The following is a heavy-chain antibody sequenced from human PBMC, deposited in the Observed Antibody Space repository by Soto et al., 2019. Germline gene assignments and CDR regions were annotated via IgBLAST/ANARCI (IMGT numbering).Heavy chain of an antibody. CDR1: GFSLTTGKMG. D-gene: IGHD4-17*01. V-gene: IGHV2-26*01. J-gene: IGHJ6*02. Sequence: GSGPTLVNPTETLTLTYTVSGFSLTTGKMGVSWIRQPPGKALEWLAHIFSDNERSYSTSLQGRLTISKDTSGSQVVLSMTNVDPVDTATYYCARMNVDSYQFYYAMDVWGQGTTVTVSS. CDR2: IFSDNER. CDR3: ARMNVDSYQFYYAMDV.